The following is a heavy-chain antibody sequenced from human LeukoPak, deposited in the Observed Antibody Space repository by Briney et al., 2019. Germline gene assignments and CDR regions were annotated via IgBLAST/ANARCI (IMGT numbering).Heavy chain of an antibody. Sequence: KPSETLSLTCTVSGGSISSYYWSWIRQPPGKGLEWIGYIYTSGSTNYNPSLKNRVTISVDTSKNQFFLNLTSVTAADTAVYYCASSLRKRFLEPWDNWFDPWGQGALVTVSS. V-gene: IGHV4-4*09. CDR2: IYTSGST. J-gene: IGHJ5*02. D-gene: IGHD3-3*01. CDR3: ASSLRKRFLEPWDNWFDP. CDR1: GGSISSYY.